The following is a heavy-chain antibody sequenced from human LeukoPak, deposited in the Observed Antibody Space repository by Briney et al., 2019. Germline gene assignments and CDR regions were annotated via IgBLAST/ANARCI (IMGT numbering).Heavy chain of an antibody. CDR3: ARTYYDFWSGYPDYYYGMDV. Sequence: ASVKVSCKASGYTFTSYAMHWVRQAPGQRLEWMGWINAGNGNTKYSQKFQGRVTITRDTSASTAYMVLSSLRSEDTAVYYCARTYYDFWSGYPDYYYGMDVWGQGTTVTVSS. V-gene: IGHV1-3*01. CDR2: INAGNGNT. J-gene: IGHJ6*02. D-gene: IGHD3-3*01. CDR1: GYTFTSYA.